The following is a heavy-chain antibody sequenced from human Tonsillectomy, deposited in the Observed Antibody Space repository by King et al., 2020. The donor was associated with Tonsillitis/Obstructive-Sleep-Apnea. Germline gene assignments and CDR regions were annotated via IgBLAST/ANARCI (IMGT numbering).Heavy chain of an antibody. CDR1: GYSFANYW. D-gene: IGHD6-6*01. V-gene: IGHV5-51*03. CDR3: ARLPRSSCWFDP. Sequence: QLVQSGAEVKKPGECLKISCKGSGYSFANYWIGRVRQMPGKGLEWRGIIYPGDSDTRYSPSFQGQVTISVDKSITTAYLQWSRLKASDTSMYYCARLPRSSCWFDPWGQGTLVTVSP. J-gene: IGHJ5*02. CDR2: IYPGDSDT.